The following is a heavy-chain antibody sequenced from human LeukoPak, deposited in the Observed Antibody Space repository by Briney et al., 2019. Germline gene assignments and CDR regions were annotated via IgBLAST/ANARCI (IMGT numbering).Heavy chain of an antibody. CDR1: GGSISSYY. CDR2: IYYSGST. CDR3: ARAPGGCYSSSCLDY. D-gene: IGHD6-13*01. V-gene: IGHV4-59*01. Sequence: SEALSPTCTVSGGSISSYYWSWIWQPPGKGLEWIGHIYYSGSTNYNPSLKSRVTISVDTSKNQFSLKLSTVTAADTAVYYCARAPGGCYSSSCLDYWGQGTLVTVSS. J-gene: IGHJ4*02.